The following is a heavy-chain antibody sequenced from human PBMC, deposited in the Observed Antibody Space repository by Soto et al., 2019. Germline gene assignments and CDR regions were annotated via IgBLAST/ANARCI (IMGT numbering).Heavy chain of an antibody. Sequence: EVQLVEFGGGLVQPGGSLRLSCAASGCNFRNYDMHWVRHVPGKGLEWGSAIGTIGDTYYRDSVKGRFTISREDAKYSLYRQMNSLTAGDTAVYYCAREIREAVGRGHHYYGIDVWGQGTTVTVSS. CDR1: GCNFRNYD. D-gene: IGHD6-13*01. V-gene: IGHV3-13*04. CDR2: IGTIGDT. J-gene: IGHJ6*02. CDR3: AREIREAVGRGHHYYGIDV.